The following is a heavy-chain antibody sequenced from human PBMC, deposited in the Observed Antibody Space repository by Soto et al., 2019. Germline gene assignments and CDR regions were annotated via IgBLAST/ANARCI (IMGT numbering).Heavy chain of an antibody. J-gene: IGHJ4*02. Sequence: PSETLSLTCAVSGGSISSGGYSWSWIRQPPGKGLEWIGYIYHSGSTYYNPSLKSRVTISVDRSKNQFSLKLSSVTAADTAVYYCARGGYSGYAENDYWGQGTLVTVSS. V-gene: IGHV4-30-2*01. D-gene: IGHD5-12*01. CDR2: IYHSGST. CDR1: GGSISSGGYS. CDR3: ARGGYSGYAENDY.